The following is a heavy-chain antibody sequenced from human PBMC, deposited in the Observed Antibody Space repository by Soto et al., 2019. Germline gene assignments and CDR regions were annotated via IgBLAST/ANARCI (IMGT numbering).Heavy chain of an antibody. CDR1: GYMFTGYY. CDR2: IIPIFGTA. V-gene: IGHV1-69*06. J-gene: IGHJ5*02. D-gene: IGHD3-10*01. CDR3: AREILWFGNNRWFDP. Sequence: GASVKVSCEASGYMFTGYYIHWVRQAPGQRLEWMGGIIPIFGTAKYAQKFQGRVTITADKSTSTAYMELSSLRSEDTAVYYCAREILWFGNNRWFDPWGQGTLVTVSS.